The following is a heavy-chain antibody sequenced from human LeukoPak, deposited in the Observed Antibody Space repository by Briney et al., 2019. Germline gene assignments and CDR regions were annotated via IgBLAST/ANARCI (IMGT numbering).Heavy chain of an antibody. CDR2: IWYDGSNK. J-gene: IGHJ4*02. V-gene: IGHV3-33*01. D-gene: IGHD6-13*01. CDR3: ARAGGYSSSWYRKYYFDY. Sequence: GGSLRLSCAASGFTFSSYGLHWVRQAPGKGLEWVAVIWYDGSNKYYADSVKGRFTISRDNSKNTLYLQMNSLRAEDTAVYYCARAGGYSSSWYRKYYFDYWGQGTLVTVSS. CDR1: GFTFSSYG.